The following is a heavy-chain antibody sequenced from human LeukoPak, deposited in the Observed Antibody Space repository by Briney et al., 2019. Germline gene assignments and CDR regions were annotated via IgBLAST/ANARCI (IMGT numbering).Heavy chain of an antibody. Sequence: GGSLRLSCAASGFALSSHWMTRVRQVPGRGPGWVANVNRDGSETYYLDSVKGRFTISKDNAKNSLYLQMNSLRAEDTALYHCARNNGMDIWGQGTTVIVSS. J-gene: IGHJ6*02. CDR3: ARNNGMDI. CDR1: GFALSSHW. V-gene: IGHV3-7*03. CDR2: VNRDGSET.